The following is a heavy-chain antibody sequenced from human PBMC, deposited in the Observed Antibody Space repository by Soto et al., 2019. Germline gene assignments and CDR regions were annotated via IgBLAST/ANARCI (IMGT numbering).Heavy chain of an antibody. CDR1: GDSVSTNSAA. J-gene: IGHJ4*02. Sequence: SQTLSLTCAISGDSVSTNSAAWNWIRQSSSRGLEWLGRTYFRSKWYTGYALSVKSRITISADTYKNQSALQLTSMTPDDTAVDYCTDLDMQYWGQGTLVTVSS. CDR2: TYFRSKWYT. D-gene: IGHD2-15*01. V-gene: IGHV6-1*01. CDR3: TDLDMQY.